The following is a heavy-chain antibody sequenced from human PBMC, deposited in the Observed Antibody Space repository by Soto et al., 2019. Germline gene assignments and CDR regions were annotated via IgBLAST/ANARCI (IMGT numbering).Heavy chain of an antibody. V-gene: IGHV5-10-1*01. J-gene: IGHJ6*02. CDR2: IDPSDSYT. D-gene: IGHD3-3*01. CDR3: ARRNDFWSGYYYYYGMDV. CDR1: GYSFTSYW. Sequence: GESLKISCXGSGYSFTSYWISWVRQMPGKGLEWMGRIDPSDSYTNYSPSFQGHVTISADKSISTAYLQWSSLKASDTAMYYCARRNDFWSGYYYYYGMDVWGQGTTVTVS.